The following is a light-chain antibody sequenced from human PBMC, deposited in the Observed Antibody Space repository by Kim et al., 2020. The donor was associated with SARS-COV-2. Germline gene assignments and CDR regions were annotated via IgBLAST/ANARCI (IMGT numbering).Light chain of an antibody. V-gene: IGKV3-20*01. J-gene: IGKJ3*01. Sequence: EIVLTQSPGTLSLSPGERATLSCRASQSVDRFLAWYQQKPGQAPRLLIRGASSRATGIPDRFSGSGSGTDFTLTITRLEPEDFAVYFCQQYGSQVTFGPGTKVDIK. CDR3: QQYGSQVT. CDR2: GAS. CDR1: QSVDRF.